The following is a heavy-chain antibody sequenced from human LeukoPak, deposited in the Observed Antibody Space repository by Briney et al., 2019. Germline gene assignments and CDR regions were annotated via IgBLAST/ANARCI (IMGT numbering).Heavy chain of an antibody. CDR1: GFTFSSYS. CDR2: IGYDGSNK. J-gene: IGHJ4*02. CDR3: AKAYCASTICYGGGKIDY. Sequence: GGSLRLSCAASGFTFSSYSMHWVRQAPGKGPEWVAFIGYDGSNKYYADSVKGRFTISRDDSKNTLYLQMNSLRAEDTAVYYCAKAYCASTICYGGGKIDYWGQGTLVTVSS. V-gene: IGHV3-30*02. D-gene: IGHD2-2*01.